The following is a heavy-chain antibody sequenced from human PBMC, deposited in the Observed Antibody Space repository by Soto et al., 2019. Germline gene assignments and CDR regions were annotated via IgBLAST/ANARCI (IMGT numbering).Heavy chain of an antibody. Sequence: PGESLKISCKGSGYSFTSYWIGWVRQMPGKGLEWMGIIYPGDSDTRYSPSFQGQVTISADKSISTAYLQWSSLKASDTAMYYCARTKEKYYYGSGSPYCFDYWGQGTLVTVSS. J-gene: IGHJ4*02. V-gene: IGHV5-51*01. D-gene: IGHD3-10*01. CDR2: IYPGDSDT. CDR1: GYSFTSYW. CDR3: ARTKEKYYYGSGSPYCFDY.